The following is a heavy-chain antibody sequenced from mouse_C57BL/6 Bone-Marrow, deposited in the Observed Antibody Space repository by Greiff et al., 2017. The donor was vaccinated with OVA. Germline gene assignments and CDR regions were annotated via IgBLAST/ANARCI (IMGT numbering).Heavy chain of an antibody. V-gene: IGHV14-1*01. J-gene: IGHJ4*01. CDR1: GFNIKDYY. CDR2: IDPEDGDT. D-gene: IGHD1-1*01. Sequence: VQLQQSGAELVRPGASVKLSCTASGFNIKDYYMHWVKQRPEQGLEWIGRIDPEDGDTEYAPKFQGKATMTADTSSNTAYLQLSSLTSEDTAVYYCTTVPRFTTTVVAPMDDGGQGTSVTVSS. CDR3: TTVPRFTTTVVAPMDD.